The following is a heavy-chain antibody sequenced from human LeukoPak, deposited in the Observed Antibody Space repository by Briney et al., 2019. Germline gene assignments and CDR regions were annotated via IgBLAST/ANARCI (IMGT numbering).Heavy chain of an antibody. CDR2: ISYDGSNK. CDR1: GFTFSSYA. CDR3: AGDGTGGYSYESEYYFDY. D-gene: IGHD5-18*01. J-gene: IGHJ4*02. Sequence: PGRSLRLSCAASGFTFSSYAMHWVRQAPGKGLEWVAVISYDGSNKYYADSVKGRFTISRDNSKNTLYLQMNSLRAEDTAVYYCAGDGTGGYSYESEYYFDYWGQGTLVTVSS. V-gene: IGHV3-30*04.